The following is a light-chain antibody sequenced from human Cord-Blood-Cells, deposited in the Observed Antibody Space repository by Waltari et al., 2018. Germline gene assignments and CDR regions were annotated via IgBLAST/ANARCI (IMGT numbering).Light chain of an antibody. Sequence: QSALTQPASVSGSPGQSITIPCTGTSSDVGRYNLVSWYQQHPGKAPKLMISEGSKRPSGVSNRFSGSKSGNTASLTISGLQAEDEADYYCCSYAGSSTVVFGGGTKLTVL. J-gene: IGLJ2*01. CDR3: CSYAGSSTVV. CDR2: EGS. V-gene: IGLV2-23*01. CDR1: SSDVGRYNL.